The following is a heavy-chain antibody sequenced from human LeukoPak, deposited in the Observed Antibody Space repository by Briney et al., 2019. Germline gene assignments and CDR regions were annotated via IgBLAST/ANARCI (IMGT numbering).Heavy chain of an antibody. CDR3: ARGVAVAGIDY. CDR1: GGSISSGSYY. CDR2: IYTSGST. D-gene: IGHD6-19*01. J-gene: IGHJ4*02. Sequence: MPSQTLSLTCTVSGGSISSGSYYWGWIRQPAGRGLEWIGRIYTSGSTNYNPSLKSRVTISVDTSKNQFSLKLSSVTAADTAVYFCARGVAVAGIDYWGQGTLVTVSS. V-gene: IGHV4-61*02.